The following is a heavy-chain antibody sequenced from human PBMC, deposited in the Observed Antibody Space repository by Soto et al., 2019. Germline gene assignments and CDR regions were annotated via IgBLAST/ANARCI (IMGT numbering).Heavy chain of an antibody. CDR1: SGSFSGYY. J-gene: IGHJ5*02. CDR2: INHSGST. Sequence: PSETLSLTCAVYSGSFSGYYWSWIRQPPGKGLEWIGEINHSGSTNYNPSLKSRVTISVDTSKNQFSLKLSSVTAADTAVYYCASSNSIVVVPAATPNNWFDPWGQGTLVTVSS. V-gene: IGHV4-34*01. CDR3: ASSNSIVVVPAATPNNWFDP. D-gene: IGHD2-2*02.